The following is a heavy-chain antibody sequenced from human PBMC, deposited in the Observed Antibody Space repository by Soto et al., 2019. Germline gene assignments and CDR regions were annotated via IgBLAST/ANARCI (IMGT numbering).Heavy chain of an antibody. Sequence: QVQLVQSGAEVKKPGSSVKVSCKASGGTFSSYAISWVRQAPGQGLEWMGGIIPIFGTANYAQKFQGRVTITADESTSTAYMELSSLRSEDTAVYYCARGGTRGAYCGGDFYTYYYYGMDVWGQGTTVTVSS. CDR1: GGTFSSYA. CDR2: IIPIFGTA. D-gene: IGHD2-21*02. V-gene: IGHV1-69*01. CDR3: ARGGTRGAYCGGDFYTYYYYGMDV. J-gene: IGHJ6*02.